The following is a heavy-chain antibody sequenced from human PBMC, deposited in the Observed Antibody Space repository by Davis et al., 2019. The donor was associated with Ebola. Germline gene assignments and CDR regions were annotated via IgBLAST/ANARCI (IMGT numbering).Heavy chain of an antibody. J-gene: IGHJ5*02. CDR3: ARVPQGFGWIDP. Sequence: PSETLSLTCTVSSASITTDNWWSWLRQPPGKNLEWVGEIYHRGNTNYNPSLKSRLTISVDKSKNQFFMRLTSVTAADTAIYYCARVPQGFGWIDPWGQGTLVTVSS. V-gene: IGHV4/OR15-8*02. CDR2: IYHRGNT. CDR1: SASITTDNW. D-gene: IGHD3-10*01.